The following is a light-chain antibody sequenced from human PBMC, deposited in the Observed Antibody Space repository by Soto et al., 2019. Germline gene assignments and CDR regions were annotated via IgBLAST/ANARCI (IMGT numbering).Light chain of an antibody. CDR3: LLFYSGARPVV. J-gene: IGLJ2*01. CDR1: TGAVTSGHY. CDR2: DTS. V-gene: IGLV7-46*01. Sequence: HAVVTQEPSLTVSPGGTVTLTCGSSTGAVTSGHYPYWFQQKPGQAPRTLIYDTSNKHSWTPARFSGSLLGGKAALTLSGAQPEDEAEYYCLLFYSGARPVVFGGGTKLTVL.